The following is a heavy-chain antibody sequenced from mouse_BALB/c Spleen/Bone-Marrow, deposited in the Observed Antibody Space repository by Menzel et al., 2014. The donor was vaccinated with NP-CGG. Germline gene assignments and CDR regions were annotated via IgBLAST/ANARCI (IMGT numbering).Heavy chain of an antibody. CDR2: INPDSSTI. V-gene: IGHV4-1*02. Sequence: EVKLLESGGGLVQPGGSLKLSCAASGFDFSRYWMTWVRQAPGKGLEWIGEINPDSSTINYTPSLKEKFIISRDNAKNTLYLQMSKVRSEDTALYYCPRPGYYGYQDVWGAGTTVTVSS. CDR3: PRPGYYGYQDV. J-gene: IGHJ1*01. D-gene: IGHD1-2*01. CDR1: GFDFSRYW.